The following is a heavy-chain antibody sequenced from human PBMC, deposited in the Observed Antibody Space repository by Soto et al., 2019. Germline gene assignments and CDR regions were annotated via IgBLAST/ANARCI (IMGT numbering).Heavy chain of an antibody. J-gene: IGHJ6*02. Sequence: QVQLVESGGGLVKPGGSLRLSCAASGFSVSDSYMSWVRQAPGKGLEWVSYISGTSGYTGYADSVKGRFTISRDNAKNSLYLQMNSLRVEDTAVYYCARDRGGYGPPDVWGQGTTVTVSS. CDR3: ARDRGGYGPPDV. CDR2: ISGTSGYT. V-gene: IGHV3-11*06. D-gene: IGHD3-10*01. CDR1: GFSVSDSY.